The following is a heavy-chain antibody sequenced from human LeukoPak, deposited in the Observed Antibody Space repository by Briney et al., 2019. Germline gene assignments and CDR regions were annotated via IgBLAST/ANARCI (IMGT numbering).Heavy chain of an antibody. CDR3: ARDNYYDSSGYYYPFDY. Sequence: SETLSLTCTVSGGSISSGGYYWRWLRQHPGKGLEWIGYIYYSGSTYYNQSLKSRVTISVDTSKNQFSLKLSSVTAADTAVYYCARDNYYDSSGYYYPFDYWGQGTLVTVSS. J-gene: IGHJ4*02. D-gene: IGHD3-22*01. V-gene: IGHV4-31*03. CDR2: IYYSGST. CDR1: GGSISSGGYY.